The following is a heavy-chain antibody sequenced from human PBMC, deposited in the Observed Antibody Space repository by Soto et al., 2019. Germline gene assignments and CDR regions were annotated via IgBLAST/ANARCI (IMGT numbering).Heavy chain of an antibody. D-gene: IGHD3-22*01. V-gene: IGHV4-31*03. CDR2: NYYSGST. CDR1: GGSISSGGYY. J-gene: IGHJ4*02. CDR3: ARVVLGEDYYDSSGYRDY. Sequence: QVQLQESGPGLVKPSQTLSLTCTVSGGSISSGGYYWSWIRQHPGKGLEWIGYNYYSGSTYYNPSLKSRVTISVDTSKNQFSLKLSSVTAADTAVYYCARVVLGEDYYDSSGYRDYWGQGTLVTVSS.